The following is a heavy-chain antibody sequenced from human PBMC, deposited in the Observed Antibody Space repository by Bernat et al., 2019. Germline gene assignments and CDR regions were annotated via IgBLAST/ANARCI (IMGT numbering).Heavy chain of an antibody. V-gene: IGHV1-3*01. D-gene: IGHD3-16*02. Sequence: QVQLVQSGAEVKKPGASVKVSCKASGYTFTSYAMHWVRQAPGQRLEWMGWINAGNGHTKYSQKFQGRVTITRDTSASTAYMELSSLRSEDTAVYYCARARRDYIWGSYRPFDYWGQGTLVTVSS. CDR2: INAGNGHT. CDR1: GYTFTSYA. CDR3: ARARRDYIWGSYRPFDY. J-gene: IGHJ4*02.